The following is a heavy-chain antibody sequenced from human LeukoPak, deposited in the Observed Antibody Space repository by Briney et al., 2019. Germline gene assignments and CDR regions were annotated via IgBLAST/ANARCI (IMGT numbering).Heavy chain of an antibody. D-gene: IGHD3-3*01. CDR3: VTGSLESGHNFDY. V-gene: IGHV3-74*01. CDR1: GFTFSNYW. Sequence: QPGGSLRLSCAASGFTFSNYWMHWIRQVPGKGLVWVSHIEYDGSATNYADSVKGRFTISRDNAKNTLYLQMNSLRAEDTAVYLCVTGSLESGHNFDYWGQGALVTVSS. J-gene: IGHJ4*02. CDR2: IEYDGSAT.